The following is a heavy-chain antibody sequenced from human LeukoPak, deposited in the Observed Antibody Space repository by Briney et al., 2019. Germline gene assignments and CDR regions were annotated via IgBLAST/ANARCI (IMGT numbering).Heavy chain of an antibody. V-gene: IGHV3-23*01. CDR2: ISGSGGVT. Sequence: GGSLRLSCAASGFTFSSYAMSWVRQAPGKGLEWVSVISGSGGVTYYADSVQGRFTISRDNSKNTLYLQMSSLRAEDTAVYYCVEDIIWAPTDPDYWGQGTLVTVSS. J-gene: IGHJ4*02. CDR3: VEDIIWAPTDPDY. D-gene: IGHD3-10*01. CDR1: GFTFSSYA.